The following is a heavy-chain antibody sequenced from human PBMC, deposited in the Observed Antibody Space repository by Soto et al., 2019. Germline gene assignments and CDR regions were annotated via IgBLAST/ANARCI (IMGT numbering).Heavy chain of an antibody. Sequence: ASVKVSCKASGYTFTSYAMHWVRQAPGQRLEWMGWINAGNGNTKYSQKFQGRVTTTRDTSASTAYMELSSLRSEDTAVYYCARSIVVVTAADYWGQGTLVTV. J-gene: IGHJ4*02. D-gene: IGHD2-21*02. CDR2: INAGNGNT. CDR1: GYTFTSYA. V-gene: IGHV1-3*01. CDR3: ARSIVVVTAADY.